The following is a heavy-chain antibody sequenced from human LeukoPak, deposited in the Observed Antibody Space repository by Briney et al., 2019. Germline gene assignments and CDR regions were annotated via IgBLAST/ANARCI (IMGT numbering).Heavy chain of an antibody. CDR3: GKGIGGSFAAGNR. D-gene: IGHD1-26*01. V-gene: IGHV3-30*18. Sequence: GGSLRLSCAGSGFTFSSYGIHWVRQAPGKGLEWVAVISSDGSNQYYSDSVKGRFTISRDNSKNTVDLQMNSLRTEDTAMYFCGKGIGGSFAAGNRWGQGTLVTVSS. J-gene: IGHJ5*02. CDR1: GFTFSSYG. CDR2: ISSDGSNQ.